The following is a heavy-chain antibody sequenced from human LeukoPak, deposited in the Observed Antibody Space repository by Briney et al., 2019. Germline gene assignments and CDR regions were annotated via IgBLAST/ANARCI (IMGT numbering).Heavy chain of an antibody. CDR3: ARVGIPGSLLFDY. CDR2: SYYSGST. J-gene: IGHJ4*02. V-gene: IGHV4-39*07. CDR1: GGSISSSSYY. Sequence: KPSETLSLTCTVSGGSISSSSYYWGWIRQPPGKGLEWIGTSYYSGSTHYNPSLKSRVTISVDTSKNQFSLKLSSVTAADTAVYYCARVGIPGSLLFDYWGQGTLVTVSS. D-gene: IGHD3-10*01.